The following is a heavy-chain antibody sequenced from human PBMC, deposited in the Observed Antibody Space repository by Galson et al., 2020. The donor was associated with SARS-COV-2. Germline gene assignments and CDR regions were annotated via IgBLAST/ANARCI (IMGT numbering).Heavy chain of an antibody. V-gene: IGHV1-2*02. Sequence: ASVKVSCKASGYTFTGYYMHWVRQAPGQGLEWMGWINPNSGGTNYAQKFQGRVTMTRDTSISTAYMELSRLRSDDTAVYYCARDGGGYSGDDWGWVNGMDVWGQGTTVTVSS. CDR2: INPNSGGT. D-gene: IGHD5-12*01. CDR1: GYTFTGYY. J-gene: IGHJ6*02. CDR3: ARDGGGYSGDDWGWVNGMDV.